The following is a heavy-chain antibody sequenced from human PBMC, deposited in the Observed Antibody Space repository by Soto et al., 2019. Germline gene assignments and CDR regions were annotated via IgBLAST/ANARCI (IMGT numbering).Heavy chain of an antibody. J-gene: IGHJ6*02. CDR2: ISAYNDNT. CDR1: GYTFTRYG. Sequence: ASVKVSCKASGYTFTRYGISWVRQAPGQGLEWMGWISAYNDNTNYAQKLKGRVTMTTGTSTSTAYMELRSLTSDDTAVYYCASEGYCSSGSCALYSHEYFGMDVWGQGNTVTVSS. V-gene: IGHV1-18*01. D-gene: IGHD2-15*01. CDR3: ASEGYCSSGSCALYSHEYFGMDV.